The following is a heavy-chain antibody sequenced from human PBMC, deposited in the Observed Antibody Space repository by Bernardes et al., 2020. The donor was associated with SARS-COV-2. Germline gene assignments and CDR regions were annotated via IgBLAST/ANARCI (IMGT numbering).Heavy chain of an antibody. CDR1: GFTFSSYA. V-gene: IGHV3-23*01. Sequence: GGSLRLSCAASGFTFSSYAMNWVRQAPGKGLEWVSTISGSGGSTYYADSVKGRFTISRDNSKSTLYLEMNSLRAEDTAVYYCAKDLRDIVVVIPLRWDWGLGTLVTVSP. D-gene: IGHD2-15*01. CDR2: ISGSGGST. CDR3: AKDLRDIVVVIPLRWD. J-gene: IGHJ4*02.